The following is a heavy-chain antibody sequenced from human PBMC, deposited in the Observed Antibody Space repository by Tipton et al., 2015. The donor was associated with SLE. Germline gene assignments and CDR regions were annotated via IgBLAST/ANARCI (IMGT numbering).Heavy chain of an antibody. CDR2: ISGSGGST. J-gene: IGHJ3*02. Sequence: GSLRLSCAASGFTFSSYAMSWVRQAPGKGLEWVSAISGSGGSTYYADSVKGRFTISRDNSKNTLYLQMNSLRAEDTAVYYCARQITMIVVVTRNAFDIWGQGTMVTVSS. CDR1: GFTFSSYA. V-gene: IGHV3-23*01. CDR3: ARQITMIVVVTRNAFDI. D-gene: IGHD3-22*01.